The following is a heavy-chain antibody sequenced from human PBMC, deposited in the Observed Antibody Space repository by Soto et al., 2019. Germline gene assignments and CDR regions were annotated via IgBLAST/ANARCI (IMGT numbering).Heavy chain of an antibody. CDR2: LKSDGSGT. CDR3: VRGDGDYYDGNGYLGRH. D-gene: IGHD3-22*01. Sequence: EVQLVESGGGLVQPGGSLRLSCAASGFTFSSYWMHWVRQAPGKGLVWVSRLKSDGSGTTYADSVKGRLTISRDKAKNTLYLQMNSLRAEDTVVYYCVRGDGDYYDGNGYLGRHWGQGPLVTVSS. J-gene: IGHJ4*02. CDR1: GFTFSSYW. V-gene: IGHV3-74*01.